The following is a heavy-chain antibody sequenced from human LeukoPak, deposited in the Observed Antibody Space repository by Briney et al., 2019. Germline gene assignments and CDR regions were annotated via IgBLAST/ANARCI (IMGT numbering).Heavy chain of an antibody. D-gene: IGHD6-13*01. J-gene: IGHJ3*02. CDR1: GFTFSSYE. CDR2: ISSSGSTI. V-gene: IGHV3-48*03. Sequence: GGSLRLSCAASGFTFSSYEMNWVRQAPGKGLEWVSYISSSGSTIYYADSVKGRFTISRDNAKNSLYLQMNSLRAEDTAVYCCARRAAALDAFDIWGQGTMVTVSS. CDR3: ARRAAALDAFDI.